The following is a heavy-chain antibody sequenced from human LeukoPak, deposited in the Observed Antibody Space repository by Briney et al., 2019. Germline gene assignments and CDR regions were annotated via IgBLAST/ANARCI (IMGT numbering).Heavy chain of an antibody. V-gene: IGHV5-51*01. Sequence: GESLQISCKGSGYTFTSYWIGWVRQMPGKGLEWMGIINPGDSDTRYSPSFQGQVSISVDKSISTAYLQWSSLKASDTAMYYCARRGSGWYVDYWGQGTLVTVSS. CDR3: ARRGSGWYVDY. CDR1: GYTFTSYW. J-gene: IGHJ4*02. CDR2: INPGDSDT. D-gene: IGHD6-19*01.